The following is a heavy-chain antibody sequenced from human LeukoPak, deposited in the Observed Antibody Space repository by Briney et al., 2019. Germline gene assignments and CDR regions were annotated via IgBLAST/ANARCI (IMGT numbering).Heavy chain of an antibody. J-gene: IGHJ4*02. Sequence: SETLSLTCTVSSGSISTSNYYWGWVRQPPGKALEWIGNIFYSGSTYYSPSVKSLVTISVDTAKNQFSLKLSSVTAADPAVYYCARRPLWFGESPHYWGQGTLVTVSS. D-gene: IGHD3-10*01. CDR2: IFYSGST. CDR3: ARRPLWFGESPHY. V-gene: IGHV4-39*01. CDR1: SGSISTSNYY.